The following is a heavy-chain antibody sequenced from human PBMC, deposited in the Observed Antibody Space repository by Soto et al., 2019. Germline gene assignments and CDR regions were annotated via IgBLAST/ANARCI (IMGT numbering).Heavy chain of an antibody. CDR1: GFTFSSYG. CDR2: ISYDGSNK. CDR3: AKDHLQLWLQYYFDY. D-gene: IGHD5-18*01. V-gene: IGHV3-30*18. J-gene: IGHJ4*02. Sequence: PGGSLRLSCAASGFTFSSYGMHWVRQAPGKGLEWVAVISYDGSNKYYADTVKGRFTISRDNSKNTLYLQMNSLRAEDTVVYYCAKDHLQLWLQYYFDYWGQGTLVTVSS.